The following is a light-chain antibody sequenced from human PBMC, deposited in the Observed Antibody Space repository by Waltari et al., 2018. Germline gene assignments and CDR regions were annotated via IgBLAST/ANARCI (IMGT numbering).Light chain of an antibody. V-gene: IGKV3-20*01. J-gene: IGKJ1*01. CDR1: QSVSSNY. Sequence: EIRLTQSPGTLSLSPGERATLSRRASQSVSSNYLAWYQQKPGQAPRLLIYDASSRATGIPARFSGSGSGTDFTLTISRLEPEDFAVYFCQHYDISAPWTFGQGTKVEI. CDR3: QHYDISAPWT. CDR2: DAS.